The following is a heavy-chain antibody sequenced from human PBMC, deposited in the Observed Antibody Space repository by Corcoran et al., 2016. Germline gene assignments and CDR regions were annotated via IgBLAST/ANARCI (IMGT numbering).Heavy chain of an antibody. V-gene: IGHV4-38-2*02. CDR1: GYSISSGYN. Sequence: QVQLQESGPGLVRPSETLSLTCIVSGYSISSGYNWGWIRQSPGKGLEWIGTIYHTGTPYYNPSLKSRVSISVDTSKNQLSLKLSSVSAADTAVDYCGRPYSSSSRGSFDIWGQGTTVTVSS. CDR2: IYHTGTP. CDR3: GRPYSSSSRGSFDI. J-gene: IGHJ3*02. D-gene: IGHD6-6*01.